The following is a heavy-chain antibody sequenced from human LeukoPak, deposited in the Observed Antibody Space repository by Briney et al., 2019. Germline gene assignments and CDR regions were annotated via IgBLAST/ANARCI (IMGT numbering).Heavy chain of an antibody. CDR3: ARDYPTGTTAIDY. CDR1: GYTFTSYA. Sequence: ASVKVSCKASGYTFTSYAMHWVRQAPGQRLEWMGWINAGNGNTKYSQKFQGRITITRDTSASTAYMELSSLRSEDTAVYYCARDYPTGTTAIDYWGQGTLVTVSS. V-gene: IGHV1-3*01. J-gene: IGHJ4*02. CDR2: INAGNGNT. D-gene: IGHD1-1*01.